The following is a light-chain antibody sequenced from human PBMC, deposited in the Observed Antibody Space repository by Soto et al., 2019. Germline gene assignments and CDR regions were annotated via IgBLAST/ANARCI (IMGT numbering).Light chain of an antibody. J-gene: IGLJ3*02. CDR2: GNS. Sequence: QSVLTQPPSVSGAPGQRDTISCTGSSSNIGAGYDVHWYQQLPGTAPKLLIYGNSNRPSGVPDRFSGSKSGTSASLAITGLQAEDEADYYCQSYDSSLFWVFGGGTKLTVL. V-gene: IGLV1-40*01. CDR1: SSNIGAGYD. CDR3: QSYDSSLFWV.